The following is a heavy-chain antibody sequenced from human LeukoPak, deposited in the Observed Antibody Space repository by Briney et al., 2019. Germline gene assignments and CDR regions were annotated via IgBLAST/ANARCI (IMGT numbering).Heavy chain of an antibody. CDR1: GYTLTELS. V-gene: IGHV1-24*01. CDR2: FDPEDGET. Sequence: ASVKVSCKVSGYTLTELSMHWVRQAPGKGLEWMGGFDPEDGETIYAQKFQGRVTMTEDTSTDTAYMELSSLRSEDTAVYHCATTYYDRNWYFDLWGRGTLVTVSS. D-gene: IGHD3-22*01. CDR3: ATTYYDRNWYFDL. J-gene: IGHJ2*01.